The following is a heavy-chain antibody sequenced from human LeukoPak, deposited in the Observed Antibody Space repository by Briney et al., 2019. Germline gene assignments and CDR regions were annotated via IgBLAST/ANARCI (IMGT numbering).Heavy chain of an antibody. V-gene: IGHV4-39*01. CDR3: ASSSSWYYLDY. D-gene: IGHD6-13*01. Sequence: SETLSLTCTVSGGSISSSGYYWGWIRQSPEKGREWIANIYYSGSTYYNPSLKSRVTISVDTTKNQFSLKLSSVTAADTAVYYCASSSSWYYLDYWGQGTLVTVSS. CDR1: GGSISSSGYY. J-gene: IGHJ4*02. CDR2: IYYSGST.